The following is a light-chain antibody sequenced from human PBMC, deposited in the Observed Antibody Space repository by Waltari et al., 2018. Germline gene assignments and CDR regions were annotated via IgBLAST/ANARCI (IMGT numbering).Light chain of an antibody. CDR3: QQYDNLPV. V-gene: IGKV1-17*01. J-gene: IGKJ3*01. CDR1: QGIRND. CDR2: AAS. Sequence: IQMTQSPSSLSASVGDRVTITCRASQGIRNDLGWYQQKPGKAPKRLIYAASSLQSGVPSRFSGSGSGTDFTFTISSLQPEDIATYYCQQYDNLPVFGPGTKVDIK.